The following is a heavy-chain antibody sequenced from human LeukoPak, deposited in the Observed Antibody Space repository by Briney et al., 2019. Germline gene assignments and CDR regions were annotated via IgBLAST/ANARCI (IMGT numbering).Heavy chain of an antibody. J-gene: IGHJ4*02. CDR3: ARVVDHDYGDYYLDY. V-gene: IGHV3-20*04. CDR1: GFTFDDYG. CDR2: INGNGGST. D-gene: IGHD4-17*01. Sequence: GGSLRLSCAASGFTFDDYGMSWVRQVPGKGLEWVSSINGNGGSTAYADSVKGRFTISRDNAKNSLFLQMNSLRAEDTAVYYCARVVDHDYGDYYLDYWGQGTLVTVSS.